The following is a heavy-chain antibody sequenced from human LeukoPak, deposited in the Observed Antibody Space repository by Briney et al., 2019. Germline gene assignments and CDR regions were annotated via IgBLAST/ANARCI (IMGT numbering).Heavy chain of an antibody. CDR3: ARDRWYYYGSGSYRYFDY. CDR1: GFTFSSYA. J-gene: IGHJ4*02. CDR2: ISYDGSNK. V-gene: IGHV3-30-3*01. D-gene: IGHD3-10*01. Sequence: PGGSLRLSCAASGFTFSSYAMHWVRQAPGKGLEWVAVISYDGSNKYYADSVKGRFTISRDNSKNTLYLQMNSLRAEDTAVYYCARDRWYYYGSGSYRYFDYWGQGTLVTVSS.